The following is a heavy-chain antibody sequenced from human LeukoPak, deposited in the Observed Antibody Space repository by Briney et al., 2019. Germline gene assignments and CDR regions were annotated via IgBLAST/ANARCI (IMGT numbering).Heavy chain of an antibody. CDR1: GFTFSSYW. V-gene: IGHV3-7*03. Sequence: GGSLRLSCAASGFTFSSYWMSWVRQAPGKGLEWVANIKQDGSEKYYVDSVKGRFTISRDNAKNSLYLQMNSLRAEDTAVYYCAKSPVLAVSHFDYWGQGTLVTVSS. CDR3: AKSPVLAVSHFDY. CDR2: IKQDGSEK. J-gene: IGHJ4*02. D-gene: IGHD3-3*02.